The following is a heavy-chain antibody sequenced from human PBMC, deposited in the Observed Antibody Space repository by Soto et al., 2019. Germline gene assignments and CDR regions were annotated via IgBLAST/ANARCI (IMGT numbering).Heavy chain of an antibody. CDR3: ARHQYINIYYFDY. CDR2: IYYSGST. J-gene: IGHJ4*02. CDR1: GGSISSYY. D-gene: IGHD5-12*01. V-gene: IGHV4-59*08. Sequence: QVQLQESGPGLVKPSETLSLTCTVSGGSISSYYWSWIRQPPGKGLEWIGHIYYSGSTNYNPSLKSRVTISVDTSKIQFSLKLSSVTAADTAVYDCARHQYINIYYFDYWGQGTLVTVSS.